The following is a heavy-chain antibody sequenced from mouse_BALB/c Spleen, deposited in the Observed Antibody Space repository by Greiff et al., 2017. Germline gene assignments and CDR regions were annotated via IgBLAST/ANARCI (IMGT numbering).Heavy chain of an antibody. CDR2: ISSGGSYT. Sequence: EVKLVESGGGLVKPGGSLKLSCAASGFTFSSYAMSWVRQTPEKRLEWVATISSGGSYTYYPDSVKGRFTISRDNAKNTLYLQMSSLRSEDTAMYYCARLSAGFAYWGQGTLVTVSA. V-gene: IGHV5-9-3*01. CDR3: ARLSAGFAY. CDR1: GFTFSSYA. J-gene: IGHJ3*01.